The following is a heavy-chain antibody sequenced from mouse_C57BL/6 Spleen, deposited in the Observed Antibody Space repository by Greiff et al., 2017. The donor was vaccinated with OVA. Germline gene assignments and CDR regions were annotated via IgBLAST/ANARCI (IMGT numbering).Heavy chain of an antibody. Sequence: QVQLQQSGPGLVQPSQSLSITCTVSGFSLTSYGVHWVRQSPGKGLEWLGVIWRGGSTDYNAAFMSRLSITKDNSKSQVFFKMNSLQADDTAIYYCAKKGYDYDEAGAMDYWGQGTSVTVSS. V-gene: IGHV2-5*01. CDR3: AKKGYDYDEAGAMDY. CDR2: IWRGGST. D-gene: IGHD2-4*01. J-gene: IGHJ4*01. CDR1: GFSLTSYG.